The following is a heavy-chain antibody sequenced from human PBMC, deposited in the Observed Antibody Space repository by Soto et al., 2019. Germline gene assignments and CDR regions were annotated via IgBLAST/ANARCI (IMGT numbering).Heavy chain of an antibody. CDR1: VFTFSNAW. CDR2: IKSKTDGGTT. V-gene: IGHV3-15*07. D-gene: IGHD3-22*01. Sequence: EVHLVESGGGLVKPGGSLRLSSAASVFTFSNAWLNWVRQAPGKGLEWVGRIKSKTDGGTTDFAAPVKGRLAISRDDSKDMVYLQLNRLKTEDTGIYYGTSDSYSTMTVVRVDYWGHGTRVNVSP. CDR3: TSDSYSTMTVVRVDY. J-gene: IGHJ4*01.